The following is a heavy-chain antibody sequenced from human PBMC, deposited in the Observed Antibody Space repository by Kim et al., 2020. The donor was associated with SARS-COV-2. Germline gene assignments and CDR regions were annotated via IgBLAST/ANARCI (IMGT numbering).Heavy chain of an antibody. CDR3: ARGTRQWLVRGPYYYYMDV. V-gene: IGHV4-34*01. CDR1: GGSFSGYY. Sequence: SETLSLTCAVYGGSFSGYYWSWIRQPPGKGLEWIGEINHSGSTNYNPSLKSRVTISVDTSKNQFSLKLSSVTAADTAVYYCARGTRQWLVRGPYYYYMDVWGKGTTCTASS. D-gene: IGHD6-19*01. CDR2: INHSGST. J-gene: IGHJ6*03.